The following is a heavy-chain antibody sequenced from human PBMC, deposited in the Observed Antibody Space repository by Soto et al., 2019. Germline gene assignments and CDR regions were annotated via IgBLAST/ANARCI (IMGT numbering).Heavy chain of an antibody. CDR1: GFTFSSYA. CDR2: ISSNGGST. J-gene: IGHJ2*01. V-gene: IGHV3-64*01. Sequence: GGSLRLSCGASGFTFSSYAMHWVRQAPGKGLEYVSAISSNGGSTYYANSVKGRFTISRDNSKNTLYLQMNSLRAEDTAVYYCARGGSLNWYFDLWGRGTLVTGLL. CDR3: ARGGSLNWYFDL. D-gene: IGHD1-26*01.